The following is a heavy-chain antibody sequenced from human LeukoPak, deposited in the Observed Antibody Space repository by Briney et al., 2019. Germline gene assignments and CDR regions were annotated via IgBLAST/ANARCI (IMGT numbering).Heavy chain of an antibody. CDR2: IYYSGST. CDR3: ARAPPSGWFDP. CDR1: GGSISSYY. Sequence: PSETLSLTRTVSGGSISSYYWSWIRQPPGKGLEWIGYIYYSGSTSYNPSLKSRVTISVDTSKNQFSLKLSSVTAADTAVYYCARAPPSGWFDPWGQGTLVTVSS. D-gene: IGHD6-25*01. J-gene: IGHJ5*02. V-gene: IGHV4-59*01.